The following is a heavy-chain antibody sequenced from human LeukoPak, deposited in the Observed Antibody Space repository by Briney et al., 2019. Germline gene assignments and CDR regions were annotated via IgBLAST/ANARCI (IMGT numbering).Heavy chain of an antibody. J-gene: IGHJ4*02. D-gene: IGHD1-26*01. CDR3: ARDALKNSGSYGY. CDR1: GFTFISYG. CDR2: IWYDGSKK. V-gene: IGHV3-33*01. Sequence: PGGSLRLSCAASGFTFISYGMHWVRQAPGKGLEWVAVIWYDGSKKYYADSVKGRFTISRDNSKNTVYLQMNSLRAEDTAVYYCARDALKNSGSYGYWGQGTLVTVSS.